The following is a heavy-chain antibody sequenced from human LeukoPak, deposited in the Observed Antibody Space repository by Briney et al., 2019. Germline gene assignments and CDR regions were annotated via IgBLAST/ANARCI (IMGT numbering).Heavy chain of an antibody. CDR2: INTDGSST. D-gene: IGHD2-21*01. J-gene: IGHJ4*02. Sequence: GGSLRLSCAASGFSFSSYWMGWVRQAPGKGLVWVSQINTDGSSTNYADSVKGRLTTSRDNAKNRVYLQMNSLRDEDTAVYYCTASRILDYWGQGTLVTVSS. CDR1: GFSFSSYW. CDR3: TASRILDY. V-gene: IGHV3-74*01.